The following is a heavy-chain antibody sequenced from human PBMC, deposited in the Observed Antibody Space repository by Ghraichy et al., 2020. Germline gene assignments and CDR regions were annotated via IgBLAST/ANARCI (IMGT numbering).Heavy chain of an antibody. Sequence: SETLSLTCAVYGGSFSGYYWSWIRQPPGKGLEWIGEINHSGSTNYNPSLKSRVTISVDTSKNQFSLKLSSVTAADTAVYYCAREIPIRFLEWSHYYYMDVWGKGTTVTVSS. CDR1: GGSFSGYY. CDR3: AREIPIRFLEWSHYYYMDV. D-gene: IGHD3-3*01. V-gene: IGHV4-34*01. J-gene: IGHJ6*03. CDR2: INHSGST.